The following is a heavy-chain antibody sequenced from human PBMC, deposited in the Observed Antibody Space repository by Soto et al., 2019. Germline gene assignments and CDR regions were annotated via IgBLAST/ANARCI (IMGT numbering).Heavy chain of an antibody. CDR2: INPNSGGT. D-gene: IGHD3-22*01. CDR3: ARVYDSSGYSYSSFDP. Sequence: ASVKVSCKASGYTFTGYYMHWVRQAPGQGLEWMGWINPNSGGTNYAQKFQGRVTMTRDTSISTAYMELSRLRSDDTAVYYCARVYDSSGYSYSSFDPCGQGPLVTVS. V-gene: IGHV1-2*02. CDR1: GYTFTGYY. J-gene: IGHJ5*02.